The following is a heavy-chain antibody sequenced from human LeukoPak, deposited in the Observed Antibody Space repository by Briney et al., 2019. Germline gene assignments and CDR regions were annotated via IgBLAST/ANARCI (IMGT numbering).Heavy chain of an antibody. CDR2: IYHSGST. D-gene: IGHD5-12*01. Sequence: SETLSLTCAVSGASISSSNWWSWVRQSPGKGLEWIGDIYHSGSTYYNPSLKSRVTISVDTSKNQFSLKLSSVTAADTAVYYCARRGGNRVRLFDLWGRGTLVTVSS. CDR1: GASISSSNW. V-gene: IGHV4-4*02. CDR3: ARRGGNRVRLFDL. J-gene: IGHJ2*01.